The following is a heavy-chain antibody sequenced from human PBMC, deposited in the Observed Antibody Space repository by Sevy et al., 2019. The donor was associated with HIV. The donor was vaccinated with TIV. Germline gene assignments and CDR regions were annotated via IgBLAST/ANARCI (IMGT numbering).Heavy chain of an antibody. CDR3: ARQLAVAGNYYYYYGMDV. CDR1: GYSFTSYW. Sequence: GEALKISCKGSGYSFTSYWIGWVRQMPGKGLEWMGIIYPGDSDTRYSPSFQGQVTISADKSISTAYLQWSSLKASDTAMYYCARQLAVAGNYYYYYGMDVWGQGTTVTVSS. J-gene: IGHJ6*02. CDR2: IYPGDSDT. D-gene: IGHD6-19*01. V-gene: IGHV5-51*01.